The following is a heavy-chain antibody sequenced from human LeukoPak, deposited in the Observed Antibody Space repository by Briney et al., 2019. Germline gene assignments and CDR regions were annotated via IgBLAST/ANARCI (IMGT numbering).Heavy chain of an antibody. Sequence: ASVKVSCKASGYTFTSYDINWVRQATGQGLEWMGWMNPNSGNTGYAQKFQGRVTITMNTSISTAYMELSSLRSEDTAVYYCARFRSDRAPRGFDPWGQGTPVTVSS. J-gene: IGHJ5*02. D-gene: IGHD3-10*01. CDR2: MNPNSGNT. CDR1: GYTFTSYD. CDR3: ARFRSDRAPRGFDP. V-gene: IGHV1-8*03.